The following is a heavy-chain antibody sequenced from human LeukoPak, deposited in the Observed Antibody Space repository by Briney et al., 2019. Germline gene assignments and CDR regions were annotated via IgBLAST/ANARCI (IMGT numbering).Heavy chain of an antibody. CDR1: GGTFSSYA. CDR2: IIPIFGTA. CDR3: ARGPSRGTKYYFDY. V-gene: IGHV1-69*05. J-gene: IGHJ4*02. Sequence: SAKVSCKASGGTFSSYAISWVRQAPGQGLEWMGGIIPIFGTANYAQKFQGRVTITTDESTSTAYMELSSLRSEDTAVYYCARGPSRGTKYYFDYWGQGTLVTVSS. D-gene: IGHD1-26*01.